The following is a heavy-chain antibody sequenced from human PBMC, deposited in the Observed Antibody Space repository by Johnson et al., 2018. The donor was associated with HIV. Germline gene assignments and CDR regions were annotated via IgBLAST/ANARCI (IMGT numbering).Heavy chain of an antibody. Sequence: QVQLVESGGGVVQPGRSLRLSCAASGFSFSYYAMHWVRQAPGKGLEWVAVISYDGINKYYAQSVKGRFTISRDNSNKTLYLQMNSLRAEDTAVYNCARDLVGGSYLLGAFDIWGQGTMVTVSS. CDR1: GFSFSYYA. CDR3: ARDLVGGSYLLGAFDI. V-gene: IGHV3-30-3*01. J-gene: IGHJ3*02. D-gene: IGHD1-26*01. CDR2: ISYDGINK.